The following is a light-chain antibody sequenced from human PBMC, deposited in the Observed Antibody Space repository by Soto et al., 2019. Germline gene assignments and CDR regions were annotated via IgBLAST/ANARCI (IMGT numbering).Light chain of an antibody. CDR3: QQYGSSPWT. J-gene: IGKJ1*01. Sequence: ETVLTQSPGTLSLSPGERVTLSCRASQSVSSSSLAWYQQKPGQAPRLLIYGASSRATGIPDRFSGSGSGTDFTLTISRLEPEDFAVYYCQQYGSSPWTFGQGTKVDIK. CDR2: GAS. V-gene: IGKV3-20*01. CDR1: QSVSSSS.